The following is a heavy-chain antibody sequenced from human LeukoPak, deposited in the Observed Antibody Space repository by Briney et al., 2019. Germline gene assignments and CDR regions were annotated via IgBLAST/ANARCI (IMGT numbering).Heavy chain of an antibody. V-gene: IGHV1-69*06. CDR3: ASRLDSSSWYGGFDY. Sequence: GASVKVSCKASGGTFSSYAISWVRQAPGQGLGWMGGIIPIFGTANYAQKFQGRVTITADKSTSTAYMELSSLRSEDTAVYYCASRLDSSSWYGGFDYWGQGTLVTVSS. J-gene: IGHJ4*02. CDR1: GGTFSSYA. D-gene: IGHD6-13*01. CDR2: IIPIFGTA.